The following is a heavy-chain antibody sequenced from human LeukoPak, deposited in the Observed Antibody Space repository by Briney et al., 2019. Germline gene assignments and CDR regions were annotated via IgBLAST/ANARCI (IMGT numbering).Heavy chain of an antibody. CDR3: ARAVYYYDSSGYYYQYFDQ. CDR2: VSSSGSTI. D-gene: IGHD3-22*01. V-gene: IGHV3-48*03. J-gene: IGHJ4*02. CDR1: GFTFSSYE. Sequence: GGSLRLSCAASGFTFSSYEMNWVRQAPGKGLEWVSYVSSSGSTIYYADSVKGRFTISRDNAKNSLYLHMNSLRVEDTAVYYCARAVYYYDSSGYYYQYFDQWGQGTLVTVSS.